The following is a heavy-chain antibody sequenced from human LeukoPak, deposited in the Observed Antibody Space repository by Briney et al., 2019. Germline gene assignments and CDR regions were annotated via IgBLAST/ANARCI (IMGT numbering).Heavy chain of an antibody. J-gene: IGHJ4*02. CDR3: ARVTNSGSYVFDY. CDR1: GGSISSSSYY. D-gene: IGHD1-26*01. CDR2: IYYSGST. Sequence: PSETLSLTCTVSGGSISSSSYYWGWIRQPPGKGLEWIGSIYYSGSTYYNPSLKSRVTISVDTSKNQFSLKLSSVTAADTAVYYCARVTNSGSYVFDYWGQGTLVTVSS. V-gene: IGHV4-39*07.